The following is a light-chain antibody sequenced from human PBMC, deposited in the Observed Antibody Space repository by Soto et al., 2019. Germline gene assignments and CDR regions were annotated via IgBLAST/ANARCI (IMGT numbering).Light chain of an antibody. CDR3: CSYAGSSTDV. CDR2: EVS. Sequence: QSVLTQPASVSGSPGQSITISCTGTSSDVGSYNLVSWYQQHPGKAPKVMIYEVSKRPSGVPNRFSGSKSGNTASLTISGLQAEDEADYYCCSYAGSSTDVFGTGTKATVL. V-gene: IGLV2-23*02. J-gene: IGLJ1*01. CDR1: SSDVGSYNL.